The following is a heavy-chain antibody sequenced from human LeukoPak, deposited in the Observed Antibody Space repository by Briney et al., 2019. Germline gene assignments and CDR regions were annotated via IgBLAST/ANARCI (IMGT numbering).Heavy chain of an antibody. CDR2: ICYSGST. V-gene: IGHV4-59*01. J-gene: IGHJ6*02. CDR1: GGSISSYY. D-gene: IGHD3-9*01. Sequence: PSETLSLTCTVSGGSISSYYWSWIRQPPGKGLELIGYICYSGSTNYNPSLKSRVTISVDTSKNQFSLKLSAVTAADTAVYYCARGPYYDILTGYQPPHYYGMDVWGQGTTVTVSS. CDR3: ARGPYYDILTGYQPPHYYGMDV.